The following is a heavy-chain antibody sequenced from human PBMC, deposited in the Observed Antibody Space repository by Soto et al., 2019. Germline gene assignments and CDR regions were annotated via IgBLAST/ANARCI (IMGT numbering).Heavy chain of an antibody. Sequence: SETLSLTCAVYGGSFSGYYWSWIRQPPGKGLEWIGEINHSGSTNYNPSLKSRVTISVDTSKNQFSLKLSSVTAADTAVYYCATEMATMDYFDYWGQGTLVTVSS. V-gene: IGHV4-34*01. D-gene: IGHD5-12*01. CDR2: INHSGST. CDR3: ATEMATMDYFDY. CDR1: GGSFSGYY. J-gene: IGHJ4*02.